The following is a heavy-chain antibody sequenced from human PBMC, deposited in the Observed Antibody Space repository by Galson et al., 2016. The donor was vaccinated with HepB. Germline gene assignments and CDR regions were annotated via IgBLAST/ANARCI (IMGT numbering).Heavy chain of an antibody. J-gene: IGHJ6*02. CDR2: ISWDGGST. V-gene: IGHV3-43*01. CDR1: GFTFDDYT. Sequence: SLRLSCAASGFTFDDYTMHWVRQAPGKGLDWVSLISWDGGSTYYADSVEGRFTISRDNSKNSLYLQMNSLRTEDTAFYYCARQDSYYYYAMDVRGLGTTVTVSS. CDR3: ARQDSYYYYAMDV.